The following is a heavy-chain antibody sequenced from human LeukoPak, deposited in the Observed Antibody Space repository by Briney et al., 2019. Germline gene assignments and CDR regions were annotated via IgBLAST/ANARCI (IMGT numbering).Heavy chain of an antibody. CDR2: ISSSSSYI. V-gene: IGHV3-21*01. J-gene: IGHJ4*02. Sequence: PGGSLRLSCAASGFTFSSYSMNWVRQAPGKGLGWVSSISSSSSYIYYADSVKGRFTISRDNAKNSLYLQMNSLRAEDTAVYYCAREVYGDYFLDYWGQGTLVTVSS. CDR1: GFTFSSYS. D-gene: IGHD4-17*01. CDR3: AREVYGDYFLDY.